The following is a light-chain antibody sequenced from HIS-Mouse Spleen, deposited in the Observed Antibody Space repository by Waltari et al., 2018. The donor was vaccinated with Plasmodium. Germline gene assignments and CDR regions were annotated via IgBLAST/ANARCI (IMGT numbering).Light chain of an antibody. Sequence: DIVLTQSPRTLPLSPGERATLPSRPSLRVISRYLAWYQQKPGQAPRLLIYGASSRATGIPARFSGSGSGTDFTLTISRLQPEDFAVYYCQQYGSSPFTFGQGTKLEIK. CDR1: LRVISRY. CDR2: GAS. CDR3: QQYGSSPFT. J-gene: IGKJ2*01. V-gene: IGKV3-20*01.